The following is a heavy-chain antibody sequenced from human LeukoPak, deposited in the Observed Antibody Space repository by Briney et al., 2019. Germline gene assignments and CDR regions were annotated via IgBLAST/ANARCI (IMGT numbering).Heavy chain of an antibody. CDR1: GFTFSSYA. Sequence: GGSLRLSCAASGFTFSSYAMSWVRQAPGKGLEWVSVISGSGGDKYYADSVKGRFIISRDNPKNTLYLQMNSLRADDAAVYYCAKIAGLYVFDYWGQGTLVTLSS. D-gene: IGHD3-10*01. CDR2: ISGSGGDK. CDR3: AKIAGLYVFDY. V-gene: IGHV3-23*01. J-gene: IGHJ4*02.